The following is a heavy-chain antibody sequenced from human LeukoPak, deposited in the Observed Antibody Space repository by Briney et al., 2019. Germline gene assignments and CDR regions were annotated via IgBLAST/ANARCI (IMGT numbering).Heavy chain of an antibody. Sequence: PGGSLRLSCAASGFTVSSNYMSWVRQAPGKGLEWVSVIYSGGSTYYADSVKGRFTISRDNSKNTLYLQMNSLRAEDTAVHYCAREVPYYYDSSGYYDGWGQGTLVTVSS. J-gene: IGHJ4*02. CDR2: IYSGGST. V-gene: IGHV3-53*01. D-gene: IGHD3-22*01. CDR1: GFTVSSNY. CDR3: AREVPYYYDSSGYYDG.